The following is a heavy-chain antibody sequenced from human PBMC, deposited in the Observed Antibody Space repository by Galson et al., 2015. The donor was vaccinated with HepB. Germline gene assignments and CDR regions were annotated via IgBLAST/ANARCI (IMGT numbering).Heavy chain of an antibody. CDR1: GFTFSSYS. CDR2: ISSSSSYI. Sequence: SLRLSCAASGFTFSSYSMNWVRQAPGKGLEWVSSISSSSSYIYYADSVKGRFTISRDNAKNSLYLQMNSLRAEDTAVYYCARGEPYDFWSGYWAGLFDYWGQGTLVTVSS. D-gene: IGHD3-3*01. J-gene: IGHJ4*02. CDR3: ARGEPYDFWSGYWAGLFDY. V-gene: IGHV3-21*01.